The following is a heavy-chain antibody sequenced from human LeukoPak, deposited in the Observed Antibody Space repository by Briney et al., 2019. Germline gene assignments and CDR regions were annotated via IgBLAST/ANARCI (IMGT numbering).Heavy chain of an antibody. J-gene: IGHJ6*03. CDR1: GGPITSHY. V-gene: IGHV4-4*09. CDR3: ARGSTWSYYYYYMDV. D-gene: IGHD6-13*01. CDR2: ISTSGST. Sequence: SETLSLTCTVSGGPITSHYWSRIRQPPGKGLEWIGYISTSGSTNYNPSLKSRVTISLDRSKNQFSLILSSVTAADTAVYFCARGSTWSYYYYYMDVWGKGTSVTVSS.